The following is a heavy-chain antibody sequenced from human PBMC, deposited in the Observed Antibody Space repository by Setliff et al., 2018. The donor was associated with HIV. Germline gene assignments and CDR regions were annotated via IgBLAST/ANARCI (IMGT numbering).Heavy chain of an antibody. CDR1: GGTFSSYA. CDR2: IIPIFDTV. V-gene: IGHV1-69*13. Sequence: ASVKVSCKASGGTFSSYAISWVRQAPGQGLDWMGGIIPIFDTVNYAQKFQGRVTITADESTNTAYMELSSLRSEDTAVYYCARDRRSAITFGGLNAVSISGMDVWGQGTTVTVSS. CDR3: ARDRRSAITFGGLNAVSISGMDV. J-gene: IGHJ6*02. D-gene: IGHD3-16*01.